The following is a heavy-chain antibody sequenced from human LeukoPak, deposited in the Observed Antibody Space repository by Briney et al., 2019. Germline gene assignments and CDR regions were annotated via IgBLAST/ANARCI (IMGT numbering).Heavy chain of an antibody. CDR1: GYTFTSYG. V-gene: IGHV1-18*01. CDR3: ARATGLLWFGELLDPVDY. CDR2: ISAYNGNT. Sequence: ASVKVSCKASGYTFTSYGISWVRQAPGQGLEWMGWISAYNGNTNYAQKLQGRVTMTTDTSTSTAYMELRSLRSDDTAAYYCARATGLLWFGELLDPVDYWGQGTLVTVSS. D-gene: IGHD3-10*01. J-gene: IGHJ4*02.